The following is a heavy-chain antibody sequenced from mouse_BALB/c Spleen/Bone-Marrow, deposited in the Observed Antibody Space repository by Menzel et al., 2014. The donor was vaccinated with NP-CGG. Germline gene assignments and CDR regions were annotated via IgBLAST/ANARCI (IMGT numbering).Heavy chain of an antibody. CDR3: ARHGITRLLDY. J-gene: IGHJ2*01. CDR2: ISSGGSYT. V-gene: IGHV5-9-1*01. Sequence: LVESGGGLVKPGGSLELSCAASGFTFSSYAMSWVRQTPEKRLEWVATISSGGSYTYYPDSVKGRFTISRDNAKNTLYLQMSSLRSEDTAMYYCARHGITRLLDYWGQGTTLTVSS. CDR1: GFTFSSYA. D-gene: IGHD2-4*01.